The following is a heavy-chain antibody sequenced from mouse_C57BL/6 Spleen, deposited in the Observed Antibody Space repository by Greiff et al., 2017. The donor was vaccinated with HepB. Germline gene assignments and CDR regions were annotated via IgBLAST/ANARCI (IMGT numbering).Heavy chain of an antibody. J-gene: IGHJ1*03. CDR3: ARQGLRGYIDV. Sequence: EVKLVESGGDLVKPGGSLKLSCAASGFTFSSYGMSWVRQTPDKRLEWVATISSGGSYTYYPDSVKGRFTISRDNAKNTLYLQMSSLKSEDTAMYYCARQGLRGYIDVWGTGTTGTVSS. CDR1: GFTFSSYG. CDR2: ISSGGSYT. V-gene: IGHV5-6*02.